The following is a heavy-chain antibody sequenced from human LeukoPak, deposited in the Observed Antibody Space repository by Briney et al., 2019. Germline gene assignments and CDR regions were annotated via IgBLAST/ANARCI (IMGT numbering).Heavy chain of an antibody. J-gene: IGHJ4*02. CDR3: AKYPLPGYCSSTSCYFDY. D-gene: IGHD2-2*01. Sequence: GSLRLSCAASGFTFSSYAMSWVRQAPGKGLEWVSAISGSGGSTYYADSVKGRFTISRDNSKNTLYLQMISLRAEDTAVYYCAKYPLPGYCSSTSCYFDYWGQGTLVTVSS. V-gene: IGHV3-23*01. CDR1: GFTFSSYA. CDR2: ISGSGGST.